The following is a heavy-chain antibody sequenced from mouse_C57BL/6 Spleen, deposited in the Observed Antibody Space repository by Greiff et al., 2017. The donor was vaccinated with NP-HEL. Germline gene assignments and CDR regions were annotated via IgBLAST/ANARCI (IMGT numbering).Heavy chain of an antibody. D-gene: IGHD4-1*01. CDR1: GYTFTSYW. CDR2: IYPGSGST. CDR3: ASNWEDAMDY. J-gene: IGHJ4*01. Sequence: QVHVKQPGAELVKPGASVKMSCKASGYTFTSYWITWVKQRPGQGLEWIGDIYPGSGSTNYNEKFKSKATLTVDTSSSTAYMQLSSLTSEDSAVYYCASNWEDAMDYWGQGTSVTVSS. V-gene: IGHV1-55*01.